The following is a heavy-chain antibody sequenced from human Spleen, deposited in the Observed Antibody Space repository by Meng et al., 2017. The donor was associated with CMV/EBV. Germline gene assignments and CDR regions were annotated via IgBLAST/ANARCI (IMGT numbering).Heavy chain of an antibody. D-gene: IGHD3-16*01. CDR2: VSSNGTRT. Sequence: LRLSCAASGFTFSSYAMTWVRQAPGKGLEWVSTVSSNGTRTYYADSVKGRFTISRDNYKSTLFLQMNSLRAEDTAVYYCARDLRFDYWGQGTLVTVSS. CDR1: GFTFSSYA. V-gene: IGHV3-23*01. CDR3: ARDLRFDY. J-gene: IGHJ4*02.